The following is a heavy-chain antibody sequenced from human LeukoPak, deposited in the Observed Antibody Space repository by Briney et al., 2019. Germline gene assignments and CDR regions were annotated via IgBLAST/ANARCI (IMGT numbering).Heavy chain of an antibody. CDR3: ARLNYDSGGYYGVPNWFDP. CDR2: FYYSGST. V-gene: IGHV4-39*01. CDR1: GGSISSTNYY. J-gene: IGHJ5*02. D-gene: IGHD3-22*01. Sequence: SETLSLTCTVSGGSISSTNYYWGCIRQPPGKGLEWIGSFYYSGSTYYNPSLKSRVTISVDRSMNQFYLRMSSVTAADTAVYYCARLNYDSGGYYGVPNWFDPWGPGTLVTVSS.